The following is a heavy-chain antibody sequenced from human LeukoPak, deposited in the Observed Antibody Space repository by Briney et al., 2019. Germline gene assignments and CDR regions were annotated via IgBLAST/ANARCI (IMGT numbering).Heavy chain of an antibody. CDR2: IGGAAGSR. Sequence: GGSLRLSCAASGFTFSIHAMTWVRQAPGKGLEWVSTIGGAAGSRNFADSVRGRFTISRDNSNNTLFLHMTNLRAEDTAVYYCARDRDIILMGHGMDVWGQGTTVTVSS. CDR1: GFTFSIHA. D-gene: IGHD1-26*01. CDR3: ARDRDIILMGHGMDV. J-gene: IGHJ6*02. V-gene: IGHV3-23*01.